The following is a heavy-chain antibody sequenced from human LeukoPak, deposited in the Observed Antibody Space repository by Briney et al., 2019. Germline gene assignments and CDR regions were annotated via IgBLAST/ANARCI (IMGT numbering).Heavy chain of an antibody. CDR2: ISSSSRAF. Sequence: PGGSLRLSCAASGFTFSSYSMSWVRQAPGKGLEWVSYISSSSRAFYYADSEKGRFTISRDNAKNSLYLQMNSLRDEDTAVFYCVARGLSSDYWGQGTLVTVSS. V-gene: IGHV3-48*02. CDR3: VARGLSSDY. J-gene: IGHJ4*02. CDR1: GFTFSSYS.